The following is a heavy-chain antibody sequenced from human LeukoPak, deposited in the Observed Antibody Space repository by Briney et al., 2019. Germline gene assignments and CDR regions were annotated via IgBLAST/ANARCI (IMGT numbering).Heavy chain of an antibody. D-gene: IGHD2-2*01. J-gene: IGHJ4*02. CDR2: ISSSSSYT. CDR1: GFTFSDYY. Sequence: GGSLRLSCAASGFTFSDYYMSWIRQAPGKGLEWVSYISSSSSYTNYADSVKGRFTISRDNAKNSLYLQMNSLRAGDTAVYYCARGQTGYCSSTSCYEEFDYRGQGTLVTVSS. V-gene: IGHV3-11*06. CDR3: ARGQTGYCSSTSCYEEFDY.